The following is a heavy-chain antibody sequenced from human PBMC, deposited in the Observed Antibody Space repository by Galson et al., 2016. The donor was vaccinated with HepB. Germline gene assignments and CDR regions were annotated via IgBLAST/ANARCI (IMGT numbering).Heavy chain of an antibody. CDR1: GYSFSSYY. Sequence: QSGAEVTKPGESLKISCEASGYSFSSYYIGWVRQMPGKGLEWMGIIYPGNSETRYNPSFQGRVTVSADKSISTVYLQWSSVQDSDTAVYYCATQLVPGSASWGQGTLVVVSS. CDR3: ATQLVPGSAS. CDR2: IYPGNSET. J-gene: IGHJ5*02. D-gene: IGHD1-1*01. V-gene: IGHV5-51*03.